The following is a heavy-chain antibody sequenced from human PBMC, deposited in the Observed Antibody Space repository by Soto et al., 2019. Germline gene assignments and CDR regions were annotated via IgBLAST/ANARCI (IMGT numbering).Heavy chain of an antibody. CDR2: ISAYNGNT. D-gene: IGHD1-26*01. V-gene: IGHV1-18*01. CDR1: GYIFTSYG. J-gene: IGHJ6*02. Sequence: ASVKVSCKASGYIFTSYGISWVRQAPGQGLEWMGWISAYNGNTNYAQKLQGRVTMTTDTSTSTAYMELRSLRSDDTAVYYCAREPGAIRAYYGMDVWGQGTTVTVSS. CDR3: AREPGAIRAYYGMDV.